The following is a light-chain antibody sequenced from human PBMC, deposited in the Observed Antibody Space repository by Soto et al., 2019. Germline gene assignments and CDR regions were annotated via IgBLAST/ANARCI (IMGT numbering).Light chain of an antibody. CDR1: QSVSSSY. V-gene: IGKV3-20*01. J-gene: IGKJ1*01. CDR3: QYYGTSPKP. CDR2: GAS. Sequence: EIVLAQSPGTLSLSPGERATLSCRASQSVSSSYLAWYQQKPGQAPRLLILGASSRATGIPDRFSGSGSGTGFTLTISRLEPEDFAVYYCQYYGTSPKPFGQGTKVDIK.